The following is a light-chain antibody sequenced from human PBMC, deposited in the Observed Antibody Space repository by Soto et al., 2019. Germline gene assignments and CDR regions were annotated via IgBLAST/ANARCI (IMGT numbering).Light chain of an antibody. CDR2: SNN. V-gene: IGLV1-44*01. J-gene: IGLJ2*01. Sequence: QSVLTQPPSASGTPGQRVTISCSGSSSNIGRNPVNWYQQFPGTAPKLLIYSNNQRPSGVPDRFSGSKSGTSASLAISGLQSEDEAYYYCAAWDDSLNGHVVFGRGTKLTVL. CDR1: SSNIGRNP. CDR3: AAWDDSLNGHVV.